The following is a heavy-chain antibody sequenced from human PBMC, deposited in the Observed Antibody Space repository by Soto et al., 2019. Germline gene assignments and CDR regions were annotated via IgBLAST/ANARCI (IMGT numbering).Heavy chain of an antibody. Sequence: GGSLRLSCAASGITFSSYAMSWVRQAPGRGLEWLSAVTGSGYTTYYADSVKGRFTISRDNSKNTLYLQMNSLRGEDTGVYYRAKDQHPYSGSFFGDFDSWGQGTLVTVSS. CDR1: GITFSSYA. V-gene: IGHV3-23*01. D-gene: IGHD1-26*01. J-gene: IGHJ4*02. CDR2: VTGSGYTT. CDR3: AKDQHPYSGSFFGDFDS.